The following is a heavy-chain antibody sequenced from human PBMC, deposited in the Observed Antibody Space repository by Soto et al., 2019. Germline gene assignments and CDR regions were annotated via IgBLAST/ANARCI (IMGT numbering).Heavy chain of an antibody. CDR3: ARDKKIGGTNAFDI. V-gene: IGHV4-31*03. CDR2: IYYSGST. CDR1: GGSISSGGYY. J-gene: IGHJ3*02. Sequence: LSLTCTVSGGSISSGGYYWSWIRQHPGKGLEWIGYIYYSGSTYYNPSLKSRVTISVDTSKNQFSLKLSSVTAADTAVYYCARDKKIGGTNAFDIWGQGTMVTVS. D-gene: IGHD3-22*01.